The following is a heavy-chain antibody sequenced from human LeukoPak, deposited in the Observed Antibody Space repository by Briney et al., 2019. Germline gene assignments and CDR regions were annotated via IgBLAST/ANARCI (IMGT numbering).Heavy chain of an antibody. CDR3: ARDAPTGRTKFEH. J-gene: IGHJ1*01. Sequence: GGSLRLSCAAPGINIRSNWMHWVRQAPGTGLVWVARVNSEGSRTPYADSVKGRFTISRDNAKNILYLQMHGLRAEDTAVYYCARDAPTGRTKFEHWGQGTLVTVSS. CDR2: VNSEGSRT. CDR1: GINIRSNW. D-gene: IGHD1-14*01. V-gene: IGHV3-74*01.